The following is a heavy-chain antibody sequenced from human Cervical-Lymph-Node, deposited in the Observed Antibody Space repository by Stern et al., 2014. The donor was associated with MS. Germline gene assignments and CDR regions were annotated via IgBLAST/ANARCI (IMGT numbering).Heavy chain of an antibody. CDR2: INSGNGNT. D-gene: IGHD2-2*01. Sequence: QVQLVQSGAEVKKPGASVRVSCKASGYTFTSYAMHWVRQAPEQSLEWMGWINSGNGNTKYSLKFQGRVTISRDTSASTAYMDLSSLRSEDTSIYYCARGTPDAIDTWGQGTMVTVSS. J-gene: IGHJ3*02. V-gene: IGHV1-3*01. CDR3: ARGTPDAIDT. CDR1: GYTFTSYA.